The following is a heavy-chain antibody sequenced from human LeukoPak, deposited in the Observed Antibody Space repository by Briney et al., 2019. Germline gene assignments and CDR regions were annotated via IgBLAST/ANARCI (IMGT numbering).Heavy chain of an antibody. Sequence: GGSLRLSCAASGFTFSDYYMSWIRQAPGKGLEWVSYISSSGSTIYYADSVKGRFTISRDNAKNSLYLQMNSLRAEDTAVYYCARDLGFSGYCSGGSCYDYYYGMDVWGQGTTVTVSS. CDR1: GFTFSDYY. D-gene: IGHD2-15*01. V-gene: IGHV3-11*01. J-gene: IGHJ6*02. CDR3: ARDLGFSGYCSGGSCYDYYYGMDV. CDR2: ISSSGSTI.